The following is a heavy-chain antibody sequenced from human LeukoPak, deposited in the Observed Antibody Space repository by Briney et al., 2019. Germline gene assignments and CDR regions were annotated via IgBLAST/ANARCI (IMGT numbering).Heavy chain of an antibody. Sequence: PGRSLRLSCAASGFTFSDYYMSWIRQAPGKGLGWVSYISSSSSYTNYADSVKGRFTISRDNAKNSLYLQMNSLRAEDTAVYYCARDRVRVTTVFTWEVYYYGMDVWGQGTTVTVSS. CDR3: ARDRVRVTTVFTWEVYYYGMDV. CDR2: ISSSSSYT. D-gene: IGHD4-17*01. CDR1: GFTFSDYY. V-gene: IGHV3-11*05. J-gene: IGHJ6*02.